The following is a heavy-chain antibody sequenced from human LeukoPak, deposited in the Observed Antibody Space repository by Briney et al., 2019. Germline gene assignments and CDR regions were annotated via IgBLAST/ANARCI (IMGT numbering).Heavy chain of an antibody. V-gene: IGHV3-23*01. CDR1: GFTFSSCA. Sequence: GVSLRLSCTASGFTFSSCAVSWVRQSPGEGLEGVSAISGSGGSTYYADSVKGRFTISRDNSKNTLYLQMNSLRAEDTAVYYCAKEREYGYYQYWGQGTLVTVSS. CDR2: ISGSGGST. D-gene: IGHD2-2*03. CDR3: AKEREYGYYQY. J-gene: IGHJ4*02.